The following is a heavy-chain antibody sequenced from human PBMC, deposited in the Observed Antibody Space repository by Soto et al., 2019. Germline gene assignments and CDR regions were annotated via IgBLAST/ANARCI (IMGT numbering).Heavy chain of an antibody. J-gene: IGHJ4*02. D-gene: IGHD5-18*01. CDR3: ARDGGSPGHSYAFDY. CDR2: INHSGST. CDR1: GGSFGGYY. Sequence: SETLSLTCAVYGGSFGGYYWSWIRQPPGKGLEWIGEINHSGSTNYNPSLKSRVTISVDTSKNQFSLKLTSVTAADTAVYYCARDGGSPGHSYAFDYWGQGTLVTVSS. V-gene: IGHV4-34*01.